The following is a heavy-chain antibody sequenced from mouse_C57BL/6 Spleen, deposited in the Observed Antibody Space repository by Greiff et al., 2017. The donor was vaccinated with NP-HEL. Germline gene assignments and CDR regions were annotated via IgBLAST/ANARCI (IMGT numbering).Heavy chain of an antibody. CDR3: ARDYYGSSPDY. J-gene: IGHJ2*01. Sequence: EVKLMESGGGLVKPGGSLKLSCAASGFTFSDYGMHWVRQAPEKGLEWVGYISRGSSSIYYADTVKGRFTISRDNAKNTLFIQMTSLRSEDTAMYYCARDYYGSSPDYWGQGTTLTVSS. V-gene: IGHV5-17*01. CDR2: ISRGSSSI. CDR1: GFTFSDYG. D-gene: IGHD1-1*01.